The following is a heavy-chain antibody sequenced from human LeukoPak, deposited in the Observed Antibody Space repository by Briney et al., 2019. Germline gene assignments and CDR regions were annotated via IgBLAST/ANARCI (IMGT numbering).Heavy chain of an antibody. CDR2: ISAYNGNT. J-gene: IGHJ4*02. D-gene: IGHD3-22*01. CDR1: GYTFTSYG. Sequence: ASVKVSCTASGYTFTSYGISWVRQAPGQGLEWMGWISAYNGNTNNAQKFQGRVTVTTDTSTSTAYMELRSLRSDDTAVYYCARDDRSGYYDDWGQGTLVTVSS. CDR3: ARDDRSGYYDD. V-gene: IGHV1-18*01.